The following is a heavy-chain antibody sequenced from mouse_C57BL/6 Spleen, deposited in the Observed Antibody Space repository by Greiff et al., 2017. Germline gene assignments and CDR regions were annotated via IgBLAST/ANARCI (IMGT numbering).Heavy chain of an antibody. V-gene: IGHV1-62-2*01. D-gene: IGHD2-1*01. CDR1: GYTFTEYT. Sequence: QVQLQQSGAELVKPGASVKLSCKASGYTFTEYTIHWVKQRPGQGLEWIGWFYPGSGSIKYNEKFKDKATLTADKSSSTVYMGLNRLTSEDTAVYFGARYEEGYGNYEGFAYWGQGTLVTVSA. J-gene: IGHJ3*01. CDR3: ARYEEGYGNYEGFAY. CDR2: FYPGSGSI.